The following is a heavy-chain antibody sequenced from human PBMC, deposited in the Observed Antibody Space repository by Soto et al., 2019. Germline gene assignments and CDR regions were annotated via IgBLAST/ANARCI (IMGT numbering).Heavy chain of an antibody. J-gene: IGHJ6*02. CDR1: GRSISSGGYY. CDR3: ARDLWGYCGTDCYPLDV. Sequence: SETLSLTCTVSGRSISSGGYYWSWIRQHPGKGLEWIGYIYNTGSTVYNPPFKSRVTISVDTSKNQFSLKLNSVTAADTAVYYCARDLWGYCGTDCYPLDVWGQRTTVTVSS. D-gene: IGHD2-21*02. CDR2: IYNTGST. V-gene: IGHV4-61*08.